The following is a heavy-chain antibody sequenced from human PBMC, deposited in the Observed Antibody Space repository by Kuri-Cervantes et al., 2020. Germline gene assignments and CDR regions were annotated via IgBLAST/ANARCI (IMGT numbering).Heavy chain of an antibody. Sequence: SETLSLTCTVSGGSISSYYWSWIRQPPGKGLEWIGYIYYSGSTNYNPSLKSRVTISVDTSKNQFSLKLSSVTAADTAVYYCARETTFGEPPDYWGQGTLVTVSS. D-gene: IGHD3-16*01. CDR3: ARETTFGEPPDY. CDR2: IYYSGST. CDR1: GGSISSYY. J-gene: IGHJ4*02. V-gene: IGHV4-59*01.